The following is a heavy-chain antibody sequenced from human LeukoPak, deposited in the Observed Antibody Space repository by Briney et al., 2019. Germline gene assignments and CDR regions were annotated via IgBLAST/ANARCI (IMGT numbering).Heavy chain of an antibody. CDR2: ISYDGSNK. J-gene: IGHJ4*02. CDR1: GFTFSSYA. Sequence: GRSLRLSCAASGFTFSSYAMHWVRQAPGKGLEWVAVISYDGSNKYYADSVKGRSTISRDNSKNTLYLQMNSLRAEDTAVYYCARAGYCSSTSCYSYYFDYWGQGTLVTVSS. V-gene: IGHV3-30*04. CDR3: ARAGYCSSTSCYSYYFDY. D-gene: IGHD2-2*01.